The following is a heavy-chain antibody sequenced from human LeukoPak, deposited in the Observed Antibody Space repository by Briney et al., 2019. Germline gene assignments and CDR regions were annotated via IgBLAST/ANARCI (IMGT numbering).Heavy chain of an antibody. V-gene: IGHV3-11*01. Sequence: PGGSLRLSCAASGFTFSDYYMSWIRQAPGKGLEWVSYISTSGGGIYYADSVKGRFTISRDNAKNSLYLQMNSLRAEDTAVYYCARVGPYSSSWCSSFDYWGQGTLVTVSS. D-gene: IGHD6-13*01. CDR1: GFTFSDYY. J-gene: IGHJ4*02. CDR2: ISTSGGGI. CDR3: ARVGPYSSSWCSSFDY.